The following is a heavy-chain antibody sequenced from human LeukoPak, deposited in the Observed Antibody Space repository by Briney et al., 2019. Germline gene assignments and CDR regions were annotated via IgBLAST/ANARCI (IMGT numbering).Heavy chain of an antibody. D-gene: IGHD2-21*01. CDR3: TTDPTQGGEDFDY. CDR1: GFTFSNAW. Sequence: GGSLRLXCAASGFTFSNAWMSWDRQAPGKGLEWVGRIKSKTDGGTTDYAAPVKGRFTISRDDSKNTLYLQMNSLKTEDTAVYYCTTDPTQGGEDFDYWGQGTLVTVSS. V-gene: IGHV3-15*01. J-gene: IGHJ4*02. CDR2: IKSKTDGGTT.